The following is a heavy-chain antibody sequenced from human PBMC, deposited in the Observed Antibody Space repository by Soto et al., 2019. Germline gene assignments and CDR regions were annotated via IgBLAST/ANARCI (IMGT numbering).Heavy chain of an antibody. J-gene: IGHJ6*03. D-gene: IGHD2-15*01. CDR1: GGSISSYY. CDR2: IYYSGST. CDR3: AGRTRVAATLYYYYYMDV. Sequence: SETLSLTCTVSGGSISSYYWSWIRQPPGKGLEWIGYIYYSGSTNYNPSLKSRVTISVDTSKNQFSLKLSSVTAADTAVYYCAGRTRVAATLYYYYYMDVWGKGTTVTVSS. V-gene: IGHV4-59*01.